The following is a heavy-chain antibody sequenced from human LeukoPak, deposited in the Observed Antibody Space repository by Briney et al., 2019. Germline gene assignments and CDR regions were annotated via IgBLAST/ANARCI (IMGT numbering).Heavy chain of an antibody. D-gene: IGHD3-10*01. CDR1: GGSISSSSYY. CDR2: IYYSGST. Sequence: PSETLSLTCAVSGGSISSSSYYWGWIRQPPGKGLEWIGSIYYSGSTYYNPSLKSRVTISVDTSKNQFSLKLSSVTAADTAVYYCARAYYYGSGSYYSCFDYWGQGTLVTVSS. CDR3: ARAYYYGSGSYYSCFDY. V-gene: IGHV4-39*07. J-gene: IGHJ4*02.